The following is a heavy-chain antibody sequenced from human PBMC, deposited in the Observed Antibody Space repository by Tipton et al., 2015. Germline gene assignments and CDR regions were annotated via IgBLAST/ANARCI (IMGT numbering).Heavy chain of an antibody. Sequence: TLSLTCTVSGGSIDSYYWSWIRQPPGKRLEWIGYIDFRGSTEYNPSVKSQVSISVDRSKNQFSLRLNSVTAADTAVYYCARGRYYDSAAYFSDDFDLWGQGTKVTVS. V-gene: IGHV4-59*01. CDR2: IDFRGST. CDR1: GGSIDSYY. D-gene: IGHD3-22*01. CDR3: ARGRYYDSAAYFSDDFDL. J-gene: IGHJ3*01.